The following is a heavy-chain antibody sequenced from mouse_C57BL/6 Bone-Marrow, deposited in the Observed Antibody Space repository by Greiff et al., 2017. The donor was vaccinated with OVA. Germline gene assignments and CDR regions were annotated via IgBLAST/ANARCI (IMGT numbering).Heavy chain of an antibody. CDR3: AEGGANYYGSSLDWYFEV. V-gene: IGHV2-5*01. CDR1: GFSLTSYG. D-gene: IGHD1-1*01. CDR2: IWRGGST. J-gene: IGHJ1*03. Sequence: QVQLQQSGPGLVQPSQSLSITCTVSGFSLTSYGVHWVRQSPGKGLEWLGVIWRGGSTDYNAAFMSRLSITKNNSKRQFFFKMNRLQADDAAIYYCAEGGANYYGSSLDWYFEVWGTGTTVTVTS.